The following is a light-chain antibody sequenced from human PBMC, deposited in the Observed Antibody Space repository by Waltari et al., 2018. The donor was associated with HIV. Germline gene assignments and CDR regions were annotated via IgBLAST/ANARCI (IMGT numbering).Light chain of an antibody. J-gene: IGKJ1*01. CDR1: QTIFYSSKNKHY. CDR2: WES. Sequence: DIVMTQSPDSLALSLGEGATINCKSSQTIFYSSKNKHYLAWYQQKPGQTPKLLIYWESTRDSGDPDRFSGSGSGTDFTLTISNLQSEDVAIYFCQQDYSNPPTVGQGTKGEVK. V-gene: IGKV4-1*01. CDR3: QQDYSNPPT.